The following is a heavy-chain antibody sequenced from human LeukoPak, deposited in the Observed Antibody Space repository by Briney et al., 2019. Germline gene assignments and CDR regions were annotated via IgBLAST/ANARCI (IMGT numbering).Heavy chain of an antibody. V-gene: IGHV4-34*01. CDR2: INHSGST. CDR3: ARYGQYYYGSGSRVSLFRY. CDR1: GGSFSGYY. J-gene: IGHJ4*02. D-gene: IGHD3-10*01. Sequence: SETLSLTCAVYGGSFSGYYWSWIRQPPGKGLEWIGEINHSGSTNYNPSLKSRVTISVDTSKNQFSLKLSSVTAADTAVYYCARYGQYYYGSGSRVSLFRYWGQGTLVTVSS.